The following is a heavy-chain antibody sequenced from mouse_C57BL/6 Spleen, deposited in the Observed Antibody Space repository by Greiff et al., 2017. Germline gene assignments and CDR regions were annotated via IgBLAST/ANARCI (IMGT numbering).Heavy chain of an antibody. J-gene: IGHJ3*01. CDR1: GYTFTSYT. CDR3: EGFTNGKGFAY. Sequence: QVQLQQSGAELARPGASVKMSCKASGYTFTSYTMHWVKQRPGQGLEWIGYINPSSGYTKYNQKFKDKAKLTADKSSSTAYMQLSSLTSEDSAVYYCEGFTNGKGFAYWGQGTLGTFPA. D-gene: IGHD1-1*01. CDR2: INPSSGYT. V-gene: IGHV1-4*01.